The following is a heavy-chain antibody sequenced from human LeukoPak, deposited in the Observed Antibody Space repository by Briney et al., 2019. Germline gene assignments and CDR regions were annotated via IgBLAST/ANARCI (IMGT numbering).Heavy chain of an antibody. CDR1: GGTFSSYA. CDR3: ARDPPQGLLWFGESENWFDP. D-gene: IGHD3-10*01. CDR2: IIPIFGTA. V-gene: IGHV1-69*13. Sequence: ASAKVSCKASGGTFSSYAISWVRQAPGQGLEWMGGIIPIFGTANYAQKFQGRVTITADESTSTAYMELSSLRSEDTAVYYCARDPPQGLLWFGESENWFDPWGQGTLVTVSS. J-gene: IGHJ5*02.